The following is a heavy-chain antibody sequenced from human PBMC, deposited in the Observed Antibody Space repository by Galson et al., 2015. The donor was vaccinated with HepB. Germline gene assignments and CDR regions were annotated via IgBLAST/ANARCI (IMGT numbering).Heavy chain of an antibody. CDR1: RFNFSYFG. Sequence: SLRLSCAASRFNFSYFGMHWVRQAPGKGLEWVAAIWFDGNNKYYADSVKGRFSISRDNSQNTLYLQMYNLRVEDTAVYYCARDPPHSAYYFDNWGQGTLVTVSS. J-gene: IGHJ4*02. CDR3: ARDPPHSAYYFDN. V-gene: IGHV3-33*01. D-gene: IGHD3-22*01. CDR2: IWFDGNNK.